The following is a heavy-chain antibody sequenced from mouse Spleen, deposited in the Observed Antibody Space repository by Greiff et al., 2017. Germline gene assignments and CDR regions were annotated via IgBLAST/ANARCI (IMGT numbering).Heavy chain of an antibody. CDR1: GFTFSDYY. V-gene: IGHV5-12*02. CDR3: ARQGSLYDYDRYAMDY. J-gene: IGHJ4*01. CDR2: ISNGGGST. Sequence: EVQVEESGGGLVQPGGSLKLSCATSGFTFSDYYMYWVRQTPEKRLEWVAYISNGGGSTYYPDTVKGRFTISRDNAKNTLYQQMSRLKSEDTAMYYCARQGSLYDYDRYAMDYWGQGTSVTVSS. D-gene: IGHD2-4*01.